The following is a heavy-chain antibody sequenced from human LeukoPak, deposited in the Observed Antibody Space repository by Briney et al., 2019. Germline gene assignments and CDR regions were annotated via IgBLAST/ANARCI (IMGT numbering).Heavy chain of an antibody. CDR3: AKDIYPPYYYGSGSHPPTPGFDY. CDR1: GFTFSSYS. Sequence: GGSLRLSCAASGFTFSSYSMNWVRQAPGRGLERVSSISSSSSYIYYADSVKGRFTISRDNAKNSLYLQMNSLRAEDTALYYCAKDIYPPYYYGSGSHPPTPGFDYWGQGTLVTVSS. J-gene: IGHJ4*02. V-gene: IGHV3-21*04. CDR2: ISSSSSYI. D-gene: IGHD3-10*01.